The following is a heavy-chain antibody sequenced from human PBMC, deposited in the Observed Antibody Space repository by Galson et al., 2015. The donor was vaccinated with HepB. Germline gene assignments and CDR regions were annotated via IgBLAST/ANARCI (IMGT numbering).Heavy chain of an antibody. CDR3: AKPLFQQRQSVEMSTIGFDY. D-gene: IGHD5-24*01. CDR2: ISGSSGST. CDR1: EFTFNNYA. Sequence: SLRLSCAGSEFTFNNYAMSWVRQAPGKGLEWVSGISGSSGSTYYADSVKGRFTISRDNSKNTVFLQMNNLSVDDTAVYYCAKPLFQQRQSVEMSTIGFDYWGQGTLVTVSS. J-gene: IGHJ4*02. V-gene: IGHV3-23*01.